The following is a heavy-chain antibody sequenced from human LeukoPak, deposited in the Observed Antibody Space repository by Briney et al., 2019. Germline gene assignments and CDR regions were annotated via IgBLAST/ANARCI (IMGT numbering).Heavy chain of an antibody. CDR1: GFTFSTYG. D-gene: IGHD2-15*01. CDR2: KSYDGSNK. CDR3: AIDYWPEAFDL. Sequence: GGSLRLSCAASGFTFSTYGMHWVRQAPGKGLEWVAVKSYDGSNKFYAESVKGRFTISRDNSKNTLYLQMNSLRAEDTAVYYCAIDYWPEAFDLWGQGTMVTVSS. J-gene: IGHJ3*01. V-gene: IGHV3-30*03.